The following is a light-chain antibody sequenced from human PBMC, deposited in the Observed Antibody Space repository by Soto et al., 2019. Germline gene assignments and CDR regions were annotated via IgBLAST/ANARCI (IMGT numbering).Light chain of an antibody. J-gene: IGKJ4*01. V-gene: IGKV1-12*01. CDR3: QYPNCVPLT. CDR1: QDISKS. CDR2: AAS. Sequence: THFPSSLSASAGVRVTITHLASQDISKSLAWHQQTPEKAPNLLIYAASSLQGGVPSRFSGSGCGTDFSLTISRRQPEDVAIYYCQYPNCVPLTFGEGTKVDIK.